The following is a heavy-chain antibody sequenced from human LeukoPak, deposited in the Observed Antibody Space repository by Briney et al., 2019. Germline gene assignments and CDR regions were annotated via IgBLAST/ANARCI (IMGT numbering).Heavy chain of an antibody. CDR1: GFTLSNHW. Sequence: AGGSLRLSCAASGFTLSNHWMTWVRQVPGRGPEWVANVNRDGSETYYLDSVKGRFTISKDNAKNSLYLQMNSLRAEDTAVYYCARVITRNDVVLDYWGQGTLVTVSS. D-gene: IGHD1-1*01. J-gene: IGHJ4*02. V-gene: IGHV3-7*01. CDR2: VNRDGSET. CDR3: ARVITRNDVVLDY.